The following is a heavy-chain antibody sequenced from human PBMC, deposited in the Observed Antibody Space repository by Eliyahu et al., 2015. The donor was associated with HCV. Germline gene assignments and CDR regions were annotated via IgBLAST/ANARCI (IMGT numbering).Heavy chain of an antibody. CDR1: GFTFDDYA. J-gene: IGHJ4*02. Sequence: EVRLVESGGGLAQPGRSLRLACAASGFTFDDYAMHWVRQVPGKGLEWVAGITWNSVGIAYADSVKGRFTISRDNAKKSLYLQMDSLRVEDTALYYCVRGPSDSRWPDDSWGQGTKVTVSS. CDR3: VRGPSDSRWPDDS. D-gene: IGHD6-13*01. V-gene: IGHV3-9*01. CDR2: ITWNSVGI.